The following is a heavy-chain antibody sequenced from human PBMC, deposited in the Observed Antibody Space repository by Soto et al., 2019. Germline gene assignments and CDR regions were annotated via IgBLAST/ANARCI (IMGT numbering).Heavy chain of an antibody. CDR2: MYNTGST. D-gene: IGHD3-10*01. V-gene: IGHV4-59*01. J-gene: IGHJ5*02. CDR1: GGSISGYY. CDR3: ARSYGSGNYYGVPSNWFDP. Sequence: SETLSLTCTVSGGSISGYYWSWIRQPPGKGLEWIGYMYNTGSTVYNPSFKSRVTISVDTSKNQFSLKLNSVTAADTAVYYCARSYGSGNYYGVPSNWFDPWGQGILVTVSS.